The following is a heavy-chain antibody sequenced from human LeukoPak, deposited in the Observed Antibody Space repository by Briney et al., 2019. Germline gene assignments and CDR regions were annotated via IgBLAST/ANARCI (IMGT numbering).Heavy chain of an antibody. CDR3: ARALGRVYCSGGSCWSAGY. CDR1: GYTFTNYG. CDR2: ISAYNGNT. D-gene: IGHD2-15*01. V-gene: IGHV1-18*01. J-gene: IGHJ4*02. Sequence: GASVKVSCRTSGYTFTNYGISWVRQAPGQGLEWMGWISAYNGNTNYAQKLQGRVTMTTDTSTSTAYMELRSLRSDDTAVYYCARALGRVYCSGGSCWSAGYWGQGTLVTVSS.